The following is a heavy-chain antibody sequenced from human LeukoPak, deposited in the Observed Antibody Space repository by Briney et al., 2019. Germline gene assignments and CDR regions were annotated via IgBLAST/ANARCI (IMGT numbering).Heavy chain of an antibody. V-gene: IGHV3-48*01. D-gene: IGHD1-26*01. CDR2: SSTVSTTT. J-gene: IGHJ3*02. CDR1: GFSFSSYS. CDR3: ARVDRTVMGATGALDI. Sequence: GGSLRLSCEASGFSFSSYSMNWVRQTPGKGLEWISYSSTVSTTTYYADSVRGRFTISRDNAKNSLYLQMTSLRVEDTAVYYCARVDRTVMGATGALDIWGQGAMVTVSS.